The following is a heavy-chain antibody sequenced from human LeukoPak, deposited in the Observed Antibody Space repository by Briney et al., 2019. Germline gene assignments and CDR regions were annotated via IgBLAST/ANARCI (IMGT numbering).Heavy chain of an antibody. J-gene: IGHJ4*02. CDR3: ATADRGSGSYYPSADY. CDR1: GYTLTELS. V-gene: IGHV1-24*01. Sequence: ASVKVSCKVSGYTLTELSMHWVRQAPGKGLEWMGGFDPEDGETIYAQKFQGRVTMTEDTSTDTAYMELSSLRSEDTAVYYCATADRGSGSYYPSADYWGQGTLVTVSS. CDR2: FDPEDGET. D-gene: IGHD3-10*01.